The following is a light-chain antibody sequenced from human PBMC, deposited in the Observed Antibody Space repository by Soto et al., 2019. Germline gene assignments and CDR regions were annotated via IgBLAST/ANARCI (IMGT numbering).Light chain of an antibody. CDR3: KKYERSNKK. Sequence: EILLTHSPFTLSLSPGERSTLSCRASQSVSTSYLAWYQQKPGQAPRLLIYGASSRATGIPDRFSGSGSGTDLTLTITRLEPEDFEVYYCKKYERSNKKFGQGNKVDIK. CDR2: GAS. CDR1: QSVSTSY. J-gene: IGKJ1*01. V-gene: IGKV3-20*01.